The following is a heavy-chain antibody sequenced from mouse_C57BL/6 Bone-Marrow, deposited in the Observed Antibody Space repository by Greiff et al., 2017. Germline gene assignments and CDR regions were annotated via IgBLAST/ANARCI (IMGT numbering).Heavy chain of an antibody. CDR1: GFTFSSYG. J-gene: IGHJ4*01. D-gene: IGHD1-1*01. V-gene: IGHV5-6*01. CDR2: ISSGGSYT. CDR3: ARPTVYYAMDY. Sequence: EVKLMESGGDLVKPGGSLKLSCAASGFTFSSYGMSWVRPTPDKRLEWVATISSGGSYTYYPDSVKGRFTISRDNAKNTLYLQMSSLKSEDTAMYYCARPTVYYAMDYWGQGTSVTVSS.